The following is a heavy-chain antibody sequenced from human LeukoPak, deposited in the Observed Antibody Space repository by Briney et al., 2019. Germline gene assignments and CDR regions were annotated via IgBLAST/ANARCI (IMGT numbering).Heavy chain of an antibody. CDR1: GGSLSGSH. V-gene: IGHV4-34*01. CDR2: INHSGST. CDR3: ARHKRGGSWY. J-gene: IGHJ4*02. D-gene: IGHD6-13*01. Sequence: SETLSLTCAVFGGSLSGSHLSWIRQLPGKGLEWIGEINHSGSTNYNPSLKSRVTTSVDTSKNQFSLKLSSVTAADTAVYYCARHKRGGSWYWGQGTLVTVSS.